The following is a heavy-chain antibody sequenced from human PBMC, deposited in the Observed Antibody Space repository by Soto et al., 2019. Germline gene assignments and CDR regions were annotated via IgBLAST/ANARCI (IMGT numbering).Heavy chain of an antibody. CDR2: IYTSGST. CDR3: ARHEYVSSSYDLLDV. V-gene: IGHV4-4*07. Sequence: SETLSLTCTVSGGSISSYYWSWIRQPAGKGLEWIGRIYTSGSTNYNPSLKSRVTMSVDTSKNQFSLKLSSVTASDTALYYCARHEYVSSSYDLLDVWGRGTMVTVSS. CDR1: GGSISSYY. J-gene: IGHJ3*01. D-gene: IGHD3-22*01.